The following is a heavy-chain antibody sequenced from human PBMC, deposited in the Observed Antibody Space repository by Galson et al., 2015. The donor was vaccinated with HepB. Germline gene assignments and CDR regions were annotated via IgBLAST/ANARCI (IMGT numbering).Heavy chain of an antibody. J-gene: IGHJ4*02. CDR1: GFTFSTYW. D-gene: IGHD3-10*01. CDR3: AKASALELWFGELLYFDY. V-gene: IGHV3-74*01. Sequence: SLRLSCAASGFTFSTYWMHWVRQAPGKGLMWISRINTDGSSTSYADSVKGRFTISRDNAKNTLYLQMNSLRAEDTAVYYCAKASALELWFGELLYFDYWGQGTLVTVSS. CDR2: INTDGSST.